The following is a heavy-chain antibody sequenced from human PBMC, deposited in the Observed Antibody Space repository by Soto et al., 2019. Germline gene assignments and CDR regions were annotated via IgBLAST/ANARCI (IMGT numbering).Heavy chain of an antibody. J-gene: IGHJ4*02. V-gene: IGHV4-59*01. D-gene: IGHD3-10*01. CDR1: GGSISSYY. CDR2: IYYSGST. CDR3: ARGGPGQFDY. Sequence: QVQLQESGPGLVKPSETLSLTCTVSGGSISSYYWSWIRQPPGKGLEWIGYIYYSGSTNYNPSLKSRVTTSVDTSKNQFSLKLSSVTAADTAVYYCARGGPGQFDYWGQGTLVTVSS.